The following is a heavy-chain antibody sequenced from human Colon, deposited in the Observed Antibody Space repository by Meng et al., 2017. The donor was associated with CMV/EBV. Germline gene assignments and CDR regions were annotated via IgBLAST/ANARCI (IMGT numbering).Heavy chain of an antibody. Sequence: EVQLVESGGGLVQPGGSLRLSCAASGFTVSDNYMSWVRQAPGKGLEWVSVIYSGDNTYYADSVKGRFSIYRDNSKNILYLHMNRLRVEDTAVYYCEGDSYDITTSSYTDYWGQGTLVTVSS. D-gene: IGHD3-9*01. V-gene: IGHV3-66*01. CDR1: GFTVSDNY. CDR3: EGDSYDITTSSYTDY. J-gene: IGHJ4*02. CDR2: IYSGDNT.